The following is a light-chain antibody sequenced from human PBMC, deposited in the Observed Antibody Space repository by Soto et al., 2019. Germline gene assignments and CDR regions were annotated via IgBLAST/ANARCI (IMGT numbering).Light chain of an antibody. J-gene: IGKJ4*01. V-gene: IGKV1D-13*01. CDR3: QQRSNWPPALT. CDR1: QGISSA. Sequence: AIQLTQSPSSLSASVGDRVTITCRASQGISSALAWYQQKPGKAPKLLIYDASNRATGIPARFSGSGSGTDFTLTISSLEPEDFAVYYCQQRSNWPPALTFGGGTKVEIK. CDR2: DAS.